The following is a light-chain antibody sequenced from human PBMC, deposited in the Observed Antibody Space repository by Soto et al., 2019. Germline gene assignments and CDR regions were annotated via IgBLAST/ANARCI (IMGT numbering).Light chain of an antibody. V-gene: IGLV2-14*01. CDR1: SRDVGGYNY. Sequence: QSVLTQPASVSGSPGQSITISCTGTSRDVGGYNYVSWYQQHPGKAPKLMIYDVSNRPSGVSNRFSGSKSGNTASLTISGLQAEDEADYYCSSCTSSSTLVFGGGTKLTVL. CDR2: DVS. CDR3: SSCTSSSTLV. J-gene: IGLJ2*01.